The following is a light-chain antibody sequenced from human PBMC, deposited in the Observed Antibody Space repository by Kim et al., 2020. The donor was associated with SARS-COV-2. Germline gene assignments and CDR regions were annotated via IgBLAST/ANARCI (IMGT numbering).Light chain of an antibody. CDR3: QAWDSNITGLV. Sequence: SYELTQPPSVSVSPGQTARITCSGDHLGNKYADWYQQKPGQAPVLVIYKDSKRPSGIPERFSGSNSGNTATLTITGAQPGDEADYYCQAWDSNITGLVFG. CDR1: HLGNKY. CDR2: KDS. V-gene: IGLV3-1*01. J-gene: IGLJ2*01.